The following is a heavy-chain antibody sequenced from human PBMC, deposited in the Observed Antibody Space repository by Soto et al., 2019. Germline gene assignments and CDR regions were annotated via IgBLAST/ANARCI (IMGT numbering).Heavy chain of an antibody. J-gene: IGHJ6*02. CDR3: ARGTIRYQLRDYYYYGMDV. V-gene: IGHV1-46*01. Sequence: ASVKVSCKASGYTFTSYYMHWVRQAPGQGLEWMGIINPSGGSASYAQKFQGRVTMTRDTSTSTVYMELSSLRSEDTAVYYCARGTIRYQLRDYYYYGMDVWGQGTTVTVSS. CDR2: INPSGGSA. D-gene: IGHD2-2*01. CDR1: GYTFTSYY.